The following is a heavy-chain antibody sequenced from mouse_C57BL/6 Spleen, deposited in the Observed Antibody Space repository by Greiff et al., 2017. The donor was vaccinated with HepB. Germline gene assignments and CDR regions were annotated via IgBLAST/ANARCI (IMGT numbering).Heavy chain of an antibody. J-gene: IGHJ1*03. D-gene: IGHD2-4*01. Sequence: ESGPGMVKPSQSLSLTCTVTGYSITSGYDWHWIRHFPGNKLEWMGYISYSGSTNYNPSLKSRISITHDTSKNHFFLKLNSVTTEDTATYYCARDPDYDGDWYFDVWGTGTTVTVSS. CDR3: ARDPDYDGDWYFDV. CDR2: ISYSGST. V-gene: IGHV3-1*01. CDR1: GYSITSGYD.